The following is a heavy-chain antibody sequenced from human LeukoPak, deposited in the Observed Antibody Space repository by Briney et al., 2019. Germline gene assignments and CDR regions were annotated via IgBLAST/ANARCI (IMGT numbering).Heavy chain of an antibody. CDR3: ARRYRCKSGSWSWRWFDP. J-gene: IGHJ5*02. V-gene: IGHV4-34*01. CDR1: GGSFSGYY. D-gene: IGHD3-16*02. CDR2: INHSGIT. Sequence: KPSETLSLTCAVYGGSFSGYYWSWIRQPPGKGLEWIGEINHSGITNYNPSLKSRVTKSVDPSKNQFSLKLSSGTAADTAVYYCARRYRCKSGSWSWRWFDPWGQGTLVTVSS.